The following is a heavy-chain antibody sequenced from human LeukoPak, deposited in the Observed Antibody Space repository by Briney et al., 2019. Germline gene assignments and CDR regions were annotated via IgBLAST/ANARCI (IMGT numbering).Heavy chain of an antibody. J-gene: IGHJ6*03. D-gene: IGHD6-13*01. V-gene: IGHV1-2*02. CDR3: ARDKRAAAGLQADYYYFYYMDV. CDR1: GYTFTGYY. CDR2: INPNSGGT. Sequence: GASVKVSCKASGYTFTGYYMHWVRQAPGQGLEWMGWINPNSGGTNYAQKFQGRVTMTRDTSIRTAYMELNRLTSDDTAVYYCARDKRAAAGLQADYYYFYYMDVWGKGTTVTVSS.